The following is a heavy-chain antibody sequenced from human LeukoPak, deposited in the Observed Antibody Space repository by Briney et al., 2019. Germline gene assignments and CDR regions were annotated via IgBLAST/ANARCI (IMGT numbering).Heavy chain of an antibody. D-gene: IGHD3-3*01. CDR1: GSTFSSYW. J-gene: IGHJ4*02. Sequence: GGSLRLSCAASGSTFSSYWMSWVRQAPGKGLEWVANIKQDGSEKYYVDSVKGRFTISRDNAKNSLYLQMNSLRAEDTAVYYCARDYDFWSGYYLIEGFFDYWGQGTLVTVSS. CDR3: ARDYDFWSGYYLIEGFFDY. CDR2: IKQDGSEK. V-gene: IGHV3-7*01.